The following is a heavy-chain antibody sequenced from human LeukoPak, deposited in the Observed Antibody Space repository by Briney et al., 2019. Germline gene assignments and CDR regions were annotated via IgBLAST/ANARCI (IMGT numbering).Heavy chain of an antibody. Sequence: GGSLRLSCAASGFTFSSYGMHWVRQAPGKGLEWVAVIWYDGSNKYYADSVKGRFTISRDNSKNTLYLQMNSLRAEDTAVYYCARDGGSGWYFDYWGQGTLVTVSS. CDR1: GFTFSSYG. J-gene: IGHJ4*02. CDR3: ARDGGSGWYFDY. D-gene: IGHD6-19*01. V-gene: IGHV3-33*01. CDR2: IWYDGSNK.